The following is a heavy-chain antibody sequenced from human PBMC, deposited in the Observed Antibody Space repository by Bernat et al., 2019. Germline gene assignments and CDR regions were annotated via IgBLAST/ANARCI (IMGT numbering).Heavy chain of an antibody. CDR1: GFTFSSYA. V-gene: IGHV3-30*01. J-gene: IGHJ4*02. CDR2: ISYDGSNK. D-gene: IGHD3-16*01. Sequence: QVQLVESGGGVVQPGRSLRLSCAASGFTFSSYAMHWVRQAPGKGLEWVAVISYDGSNKYYADSVKGRFTISRDNSKNTLYLQMNSLRAEDTAVYYCAKNPTARAAGGDYWGQGTQVTVSS. CDR3: AKNPTARAAGGDY.